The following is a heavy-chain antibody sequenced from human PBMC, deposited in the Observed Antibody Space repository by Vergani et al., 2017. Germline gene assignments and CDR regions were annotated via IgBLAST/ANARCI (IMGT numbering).Heavy chain of an antibody. CDR1: GGSISSGGYS. D-gene: IGHD1-14*01. V-gene: IGHV4-30-2*01. Sequence: QLQLQESGSGLVKPSQTLSLTCAVSGGSISSGGYSWSWIRQPPGKGLEWIGYIYHSGSTYYNPSLKSRVTISVDRSKHQFSLKLSSVTAADTAVYYCARDRAPSRGGTPYGMDVWGQGTTVTVSS. CDR2: IYHSGST. J-gene: IGHJ6*02. CDR3: ARDRAPSRGGTPYGMDV.